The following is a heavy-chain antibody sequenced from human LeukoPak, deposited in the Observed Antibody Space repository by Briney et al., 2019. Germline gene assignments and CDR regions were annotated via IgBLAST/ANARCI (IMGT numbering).Heavy chain of an antibody. CDR3: ARDPPGSGWALDY. CDR2: IWADGSDK. V-gene: IGHV3-33*01. Sequence: HPGGSLRLSCAASGFTFSSHAMHWVRQAPGKGLDWVAFIWADGSDKEYADSVKGRFTISRDNSKKTMYLQMNSLRVADTAVYYCARDPPGSGWALDYWGQGTLVTVSS. D-gene: IGHD6-19*01. CDR1: GFTFSSHA. J-gene: IGHJ4*02.